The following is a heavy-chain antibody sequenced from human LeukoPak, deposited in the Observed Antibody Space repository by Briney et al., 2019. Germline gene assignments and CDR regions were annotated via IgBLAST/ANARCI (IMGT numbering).Heavy chain of an antibody. CDR1: GFTFDDYA. CDR3: AKDIRGYSYGYFDY. J-gene: IGHJ4*02. D-gene: IGHD5-18*01. Sequence: GGSLRLSCAASGFTFDDYAMHWVRQAPGKGLEWVSGISWNSGSIGYADSVKGRFTISRDNAKNSLYLQMNNLRAEDTALYYCAKDIRGYSYGYFDYWGQGTLVTVSS. V-gene: IGHV3-9*01. CDR2: ISWNSGSI.